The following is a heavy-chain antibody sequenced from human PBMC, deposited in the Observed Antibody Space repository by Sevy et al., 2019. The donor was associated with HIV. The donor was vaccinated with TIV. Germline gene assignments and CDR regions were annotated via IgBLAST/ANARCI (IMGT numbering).Heavy chain of an antibody. CDR3: ARGYCSGGRCYPGGY. D-gene: IGHD2-15*01. V-gene: IGHV1-18*01. CDR1: GGTFSSYA. CDR2: INTFTGDT. Sequence: ASVKVSCKASGGTFSSYAISWVRQAPGQGLEWMGGINTFTGDTNYLQKLQDRVTMTKDTSTSTVYMELRSLRSDDTAVYYCARGYCSGGRCYPGGYWGQGTLVTVSS. J-gene: IGHJ4*02.